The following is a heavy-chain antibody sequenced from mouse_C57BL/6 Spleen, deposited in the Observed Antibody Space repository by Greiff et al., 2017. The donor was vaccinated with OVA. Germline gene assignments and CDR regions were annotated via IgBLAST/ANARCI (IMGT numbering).Heavy chain of an antibody. CDR1: GFNIKDDY. V-gene: IGHV14-4*01. CDR3: TRNYPPYAMDY. J-gene: IGHJ4*01. Sequence: EVQLQQSGAELVRPGASVTLSCTASGFNIKDDYMHWVKPRPDQGLEWIGWIDPENGDTEYASKFQGKATITSDTSSNTAYLQLSSLTSEDTAVYYCTRNYPPYAMDYWGQGTSVTVSS. D-gene: IGHD2-1*01. CDR2: IDPENGDT.